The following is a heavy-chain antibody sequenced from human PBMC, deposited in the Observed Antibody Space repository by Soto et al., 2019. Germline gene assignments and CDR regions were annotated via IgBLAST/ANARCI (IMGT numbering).Heavy chain of an antibody. CDR3: ARVSGSSTTDPFDY. V-gene: IGHV1-2*02. CDR2: INPNSGGT. J-gene: IGHJ4*02. Sequence: ASVKVSCKASGYTFTGYYMHWVRQAPGQGLEWMGWINPNSGGTNYAQKLQGRVTMTTDTSTSTAYMELRSLRSDDTAVYYCARVSGSSTTDPFDYWGQGTLVTVSS. CDR1: GYTFTGYY. D-gene: IGHD1-26*01.